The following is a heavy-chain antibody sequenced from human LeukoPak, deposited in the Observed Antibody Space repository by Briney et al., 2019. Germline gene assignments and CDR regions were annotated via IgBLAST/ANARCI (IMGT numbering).Heavy chain of an antibody. Sequence: SETLSLTCTVSGGSISSYFWSWIRQPAGKGLEWIGRIRTSGSTNYNPSLKSRVTMSVDMSKNQFSLKLTSVTAADTAVYFCAREHGGYCTGGSCLLYWGQGTLVTVSS. CDR3: AREHGGYCTGGSCLLY. V-gene: IGHV4-4*07. D-gene: IGHD2-15*01. J-gene: IGHJ4*02. CDR1: GGSISSYF. CDR2: IRTSGST.